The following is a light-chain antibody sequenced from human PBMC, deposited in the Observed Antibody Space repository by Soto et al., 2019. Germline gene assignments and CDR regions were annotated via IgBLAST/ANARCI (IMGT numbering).Light chain of an antibody. CDR3: HQYNTWPLT. V-gene: IGKV3-20*01. CDR1: QTVRNNY. J-gene: IGKJ4*01. Sequence: EFVLPQSPGTLSLSPGARSPLSGRASQTVRNNYLAWYQQKPGQAPRLLIYDASSRATGIPDRFSGGGSGTEFTLAISSLQSEDFAIYYCHQYNTWPLTFGRGTKVDIK. CDR2: DAS.